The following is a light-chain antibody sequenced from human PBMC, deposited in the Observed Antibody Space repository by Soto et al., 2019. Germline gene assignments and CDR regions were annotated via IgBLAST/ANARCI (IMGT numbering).Light chain of an antibody. CDR3: QQYHTYPYT. V-gene: IGKV1-5*03. CDR1: QSIVTW. CDR2: KAS. J-gene: IGKJ2*01. Sequence: DLQMTQSPSTLSASVGDRLTITCRASQSIVTWLAWYQQKPGKAPNLLIYKASSLESGVPSRFSGSGSGTEFTLTISSLQPDDFATYHCQQYHTYPYTFGQGTKLEIK.